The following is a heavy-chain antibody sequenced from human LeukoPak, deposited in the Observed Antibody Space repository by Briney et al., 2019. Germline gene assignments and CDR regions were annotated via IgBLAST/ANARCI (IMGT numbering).Heavy chain of an antibody. V-gene: IGHV1-8*01. J-gene: IGHJ4*02. CDR1: GYTFTSYD. Sequence: ASVTVSCKASGYTFTSYDINWVRQATGQGLEWMGWMNPNSGNTGYAQKFQGRVTMTRNTSISTAYMELSSLRSEDTAVYYCARGREYYYDSSGYYYGGYWGQGTLVTVSS. D-gene: IGHD3-22*01. CDR2: MNPNSGNT. CDR3: ARGREYYYDSSGYYYGGY.